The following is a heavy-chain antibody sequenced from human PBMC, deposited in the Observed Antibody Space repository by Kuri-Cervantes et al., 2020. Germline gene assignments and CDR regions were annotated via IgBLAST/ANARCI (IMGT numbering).Heavy chain of an antibody. D-gene: IGHD3-3*01. Sequence: GESLKISCAASGFTFSSFWMHWVRQAPGKGLVWVSRINSDGSSTNYADSVKGRFTISRDNAKNSLYLQMNSLRAEDTAVYYCATKYYDFWSGWENYYYGMDVWGQGTTVTVSS. CDR2: INSDGSST. CDR3: ATKYYDFWSGWENYYYGMDV. CDR1: GFTFSSFW. J-gene: IGHJ6*02. V-gene: IGHV3-74*01.